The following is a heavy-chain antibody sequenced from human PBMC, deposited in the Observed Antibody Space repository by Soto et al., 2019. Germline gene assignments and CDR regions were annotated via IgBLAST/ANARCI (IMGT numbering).Heavy chain of an antibody. CDR2: IYSSGSN. CDR1: GGSLNNYY. J-gene: IGHJ4*02. D-gene: IGHD6-13*01. Sequence: PSETLSLTCTVSGGSLNNYYWNWIRQPAGKVLEWIGRIYSSGSNTYNPSLKSRLTMSVDTSKNQFSLNLSSVTAADTAVYYCARASYTSTWYLDSWGQGTLVNVSS. V-gene: IGHV4-4*07. CDR3: ARASYTSTWYLDS.